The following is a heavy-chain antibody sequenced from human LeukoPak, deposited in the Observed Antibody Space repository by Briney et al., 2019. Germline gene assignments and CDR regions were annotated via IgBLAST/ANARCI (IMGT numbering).Heavy chain of an antibody. CDR3: AREGQQLFYYYYYGVDV. D-gene: IGHD6-13*01. Sequence: SVKVSCKASGGTFSSYAISWVRQAPGQGLEWMGRIIPILGIANYAQKFQGGVTITADKSTSTAYMELSSLRSEDTAVYYCAREGQQLFYYYYYGVDVWGQGTTVTVSS. CDR2: IIPILGIA. J-gene: IGHJ6*02. V-gene: IGHV1-69*04. CDR1: GGTFSSYA.